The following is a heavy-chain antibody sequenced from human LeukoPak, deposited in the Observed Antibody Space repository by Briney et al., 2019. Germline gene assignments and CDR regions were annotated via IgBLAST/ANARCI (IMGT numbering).Heavy chain of an antibody. V-gene: IGHV4-59*08. CDR2: IYYTGNT. CDR3: AKSDDSTGYFYLGY. D-gene: IGHD3-22*01. Sequence: SETLSPTCHVSGGSISSHYWSWIRQPPGKGLEWIGYIYYTGNTNYNPSLKSRVTISIDTSKNQFSLKLSSVTAADTAMYYCAKSDDSTGYFYLGYWGQGTLVTVSS. CDR1: GGSISSHY. J-gene: IGHJ4*02.